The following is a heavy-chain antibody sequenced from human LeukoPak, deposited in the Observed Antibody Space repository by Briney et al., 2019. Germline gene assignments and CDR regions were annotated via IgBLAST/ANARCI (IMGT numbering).Heavy chain of an antibody. J-gene: IGHJ4*02. D-gene: IGHD4-17*01. CDR3: ASSGTVTEYYFDY. Sequence: PSETLSLTCTVSGGSISSYYWSWIRQPPGKGLEWIGYIYYSGSTNHNPSLKSRVTISVDTSKKQFSLKLSSVTAADTAVYYCASSGTVTEYYFDYWGQGTLVTASS. CDR1: GGSISSYY. V-gene: IGHV4-59*01. CDR2: IYYSGST.